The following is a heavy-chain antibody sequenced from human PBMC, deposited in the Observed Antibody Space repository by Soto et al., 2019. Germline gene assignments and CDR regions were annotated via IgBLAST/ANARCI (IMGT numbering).Heavy chain of an antibody. J-gene: IGHJ4*02. Sequence: EVQLVESGGGLVKPGGSLRISCAASGFTFSSYSMNWVRQAPGKGLEWVSAISSSSSYIYYADSVKGRFTISRDNAKNSLYLQMNSLRAEDTAVYYCARDGMYSGYDALFDYWGQGTLVTVSS. CDR1: GFTFSSYS. CDR3: ARDGMYSGYDALFDY. V-gene: IGHV3-21*01. CDR2: ISSSSSYI. D-gene: IGHD5-12*01.